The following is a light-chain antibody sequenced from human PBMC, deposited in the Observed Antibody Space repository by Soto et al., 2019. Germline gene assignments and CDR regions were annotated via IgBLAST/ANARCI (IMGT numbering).Light chain of an antibody. V-gene: IGKV1-27*01. CDR2: AAS. CDR1: QGIDTY. CDR3: QKYGSAPFT. J-gene: IGKJ3*01. Sequence: DIQMTQSPSSLSSSVGERVTITCRASQGIDTYLAWYQQKPGQVPKLLIYAASTLQSGVPARFSGSGSGTDFTLTISRLQSEDVAMYYCQKYGSAPFTFGPGTQLEIK.